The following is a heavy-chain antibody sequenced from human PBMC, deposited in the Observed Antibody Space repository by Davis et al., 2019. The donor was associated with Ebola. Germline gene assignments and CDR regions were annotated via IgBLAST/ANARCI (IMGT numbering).Heavy chain of an antibody. CDR2: INHSGST. J-gene: IGHJ3*02. CDR3: ARWGYGDYNAFDI. Sequence: MPSETLSLTCAVYGGSFSGYYWSWIRQPPGKGLEWIGEINHSGSTNYNPSLKSRVTISVDTSKNQFSLKLSSVTAADTAVYYCARWGYGDYNAFDIWGQGTMVTVSS. CDR1: GGSFSGYY. V-gene: IGHV4-34*01. D-gene: IGHD4-17*01.